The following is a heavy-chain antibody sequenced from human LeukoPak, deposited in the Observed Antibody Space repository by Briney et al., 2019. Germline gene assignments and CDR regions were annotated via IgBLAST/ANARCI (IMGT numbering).Heavy chain of an antibody. D-gene: IGHD3-22*01. V-gene: IGHV3-48*04. J-gene: IGHJ4*02. CDR2: ISSSGSTI. Sequence: PGGSLRLSCAASGFTFSSYSMNWVRQAPGKGLEGVSYISSSGSTIYYADSVKGRFTISRDNARNSLYLQMNSLRAEDTAVYYCARDNYDSSGPYYFDYWGQGTLVTVSS. CDR3: ARDNYDSSGPYYFDY. CDR1: GFTFSSYS.